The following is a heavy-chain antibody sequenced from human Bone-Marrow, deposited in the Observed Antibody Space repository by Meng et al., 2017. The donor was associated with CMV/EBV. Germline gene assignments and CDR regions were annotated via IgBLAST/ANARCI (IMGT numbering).Heavy chain of an antibody. D-gene: IGHD1-1*01. CDR1: GYSISSGYY. CDR2: INHSGST. V-gene: IGHV4-38-2*02. CDR3: ARRPRTGGPFGY. J-gene: IGHJ4*02. Sequence: SETLSLTCTVSGYSISSGYYWGWIRQPPGKGLEWIGEINHSGSTNYNPSLKSRVTISVDTSKNQFSLKLSSVTAADTAVYYCARRPRTGGPFGYWGQGTLVTVSS.